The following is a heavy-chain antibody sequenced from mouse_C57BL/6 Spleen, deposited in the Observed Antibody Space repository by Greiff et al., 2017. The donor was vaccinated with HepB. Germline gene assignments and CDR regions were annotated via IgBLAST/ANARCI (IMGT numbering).Heavy chain of an antibody. Sequence: QVQLQQPGAELVMPGASVKLSCKASGYTFTSYWMHWVKQRPGQGLEWIGEIDPSDSYTNYNQKFKGKSTLTVDKSSSTAYMQLSSLTSEDSAVYYCSRKRDYYGSPAWFAYWGQGTLVTVSA. V-gene: IGHV1-69*01. CDR2: IDPSDSYT. D-gene: IGHD1-1*01. CDR1: GYTFTSYW. CDR3: SRKRDYYGSPAWFAY. J-gene: IGHJ3*01.